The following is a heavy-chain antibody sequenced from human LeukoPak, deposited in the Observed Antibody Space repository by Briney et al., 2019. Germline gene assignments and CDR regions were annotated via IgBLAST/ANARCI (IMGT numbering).Heavy chain of an antibody. CDR2: IYGSGST. D-gene: IGHD6-19*01. CDR1: GDSLSSHY. J-gene: IGHJ4*02. V-gene: IGHV4-59*08. CDR3: ARNVGWYSHDS. Sequence: SETLSLTCTVPGDSLSSHYWSWIRQPPGKGREWIGYIYGSGSTHYDPSLRSRVTISEDTSKNQFSLKLTSVTAADTAVYYCARNVGWYSHDSWGQGTLVTVSS.